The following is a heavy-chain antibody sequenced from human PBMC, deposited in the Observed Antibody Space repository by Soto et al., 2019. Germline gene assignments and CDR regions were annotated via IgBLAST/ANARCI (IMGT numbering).Heavy chain of an antibody. CDR3: ARDPEDTAMALVGVDV. CDR1: GFTFSSYA. D-gene: IGHD5-18*01. V-gene: IGHV3-64*01. J-gene: IGHJ6*02. CDR2: ISSNGGST. Sequence: GGSLRLSCAASGFTFSSYAMHWVRQAPGKGLEYVSAISSNGGSTYYANSVKGRFTISRDNSKNTLYLQMGSLRAEDMAVYYCARDPEDTAMALVGVDVWGQGTTVTVSS.